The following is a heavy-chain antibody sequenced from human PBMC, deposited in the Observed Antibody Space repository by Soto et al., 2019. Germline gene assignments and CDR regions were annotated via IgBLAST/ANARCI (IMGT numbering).Heavy chain of an antibody. D-gene: IGHD1-1*01. J-gene: IGHJ3*02. V-gene: IGHV4-61*03. CDR1: GDSVKSGAYY. CDR3: ARGRELELPGAYDI. CDR2: MSYGGST. Sequence: QVQLRESGPGLVRPSETLSLTCTVSGDSVKSGAYYWTWLRQSPGKGLEWIGYMSYGGSTNYNPSLKSRVTISGDTSKKHFSLNLRSVTAADTAVYYCARGRELELPGAYDIWGQGTKVTVSS.